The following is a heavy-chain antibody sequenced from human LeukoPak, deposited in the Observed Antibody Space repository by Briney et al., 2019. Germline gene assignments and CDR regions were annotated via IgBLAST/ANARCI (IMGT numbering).Heavy chain of an antibody. V-gene: IGHV6-1*01. CDR1: GDSVSSNSAS. J-gene: IGHJ4*02. CDR2: TYCRSSWSY. Sequence: SQTLSLTCAISGDSVSSNSASWNWIRQSPSRGFEWLGRTYCRSSWSYEYAVSVKSRITINPDTSKNQFSLQLRAVTPEDTAVYYCARGLMGANDYWGQGTLVTVSS. D-gene: IGHD1-26*01. CDR3: ARGLMGANDY.